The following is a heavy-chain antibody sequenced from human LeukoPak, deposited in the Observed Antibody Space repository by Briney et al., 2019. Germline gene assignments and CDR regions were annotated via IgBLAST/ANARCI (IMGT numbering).Heavy chain of an antibody. CDR1: GGSVSSRPHF. CDR2: IYTSGST. V-gene: IGHV4-61*02. Sequence: SETLSLTCTVSGGSVSSRPHFWGWIRQPAGKGLEWIGRIYTSGSTNYNPSIKSRVTMSVDTSKNQFSLKLSSVTAADTAVYYCARDSSSGRGYYGYWGQGTLVTVSS. CDR3: ARDSSSGRGYYGY. J-gene: IGHJ4*02. D-gene: IGHD3-22*01.